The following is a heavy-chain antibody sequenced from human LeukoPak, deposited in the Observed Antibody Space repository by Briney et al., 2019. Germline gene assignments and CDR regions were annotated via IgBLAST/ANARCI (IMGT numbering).Heavy chain of an antibody. J-gene: IGHJ4*02. CDR2: IKQDGSET. V-gene: IGHV3-7*01. CDR3: ARTIEMATISYFDY. Sequence: GGSLRLSCAASGFTFSNHWMTWVRQAPGKGLEWVANIKQDGSETYYVDSVKGRFTISRDNAKNSLYLQMNSLRAGDTAVYYCARTIEMATISYFDYWGQGTLVTVSS. CDR1: GFTFSNHW. D-gene: IGHD5-24*01.